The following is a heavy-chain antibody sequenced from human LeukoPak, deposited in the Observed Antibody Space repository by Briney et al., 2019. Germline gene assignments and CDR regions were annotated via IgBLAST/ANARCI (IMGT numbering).Heavy chain of an antibody. CDR2: INHNGNVN. J-gene: IGHJ4*02. CDR1: GFTFSSYW. V-gene: IGHV3-7*03. CDR3: ARHPDYYDSSGYWVY. D-gene: IGHD3-22*01. Sequence: GGSLRLSCAASGFTFSSYWMNWARQAPGKGLEWVASINHNGNVNYYVDSVKGRFTISRDNSKNTLYLQMNSLRAEDTAVYYCARHPDYYDSSGYWVYWGQGTLVTVSS.